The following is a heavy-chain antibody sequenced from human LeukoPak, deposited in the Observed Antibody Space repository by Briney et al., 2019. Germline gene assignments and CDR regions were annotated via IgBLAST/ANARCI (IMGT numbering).Heavy chain of an antibody. V-gene: IGHV3-66*01. D-gene: IGHD3-22*01. CDR1: GFTVSSNY. Sequence: GGSLRLSCAASGFTVSSNYMSWVRQAPGKGLDWVSVIYSGGSTYYADSVKGRFTISRDNSKNTLYLQMNSLRAADTAVYYCARGHDYDSSVAYWGQGTLVTVSS. J-gene: IGHJ4*02. CDR2: IYSGGST. CDR3: ARGHDYDSSVAY.